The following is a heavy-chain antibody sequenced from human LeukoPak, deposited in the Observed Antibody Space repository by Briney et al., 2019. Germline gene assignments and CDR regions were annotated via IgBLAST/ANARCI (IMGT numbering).Heavy chain of an antibody. CDR3: ASLSSTSFGGNFDY. D-gene: IGHD2-2*01. Sequence: GGSLRLSCAASGFTFSSYWMSWVRQAPGKGLEWVANIKQDGSEKYYVDSVKGRFTISRDNAKNSLYLQMNSLRAEDTAVYYCASLSSTSFGGNFDYWGQGTLDTVSS. V-gene: IGHV3-7*01. J-gene: IGHJ4*02. CDR1: GFTFSSYW. CDR2: IKQDGSEK.